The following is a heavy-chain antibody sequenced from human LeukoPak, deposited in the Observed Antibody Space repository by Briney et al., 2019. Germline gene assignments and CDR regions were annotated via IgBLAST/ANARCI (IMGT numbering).Heavy chain of an antibody. CDR1: GYTFTTYD. CDR3: ARRSGSGRNPFHI. CDR2: MNPNSGNT. D-gene: IGHD3-10*01. V-gene: IGHV1-8*03. J-gene: IGHJ3*02. Sequence: ASVKVSCKASGYTFTTYDINWVRQATGQGLEWMGWMNPNSGNTGYAQKFQGRVTIIRSTSISTAYMELSSLRSEDTAVYYCARRSGSGRNPFHIWGQGTMVTVSS.